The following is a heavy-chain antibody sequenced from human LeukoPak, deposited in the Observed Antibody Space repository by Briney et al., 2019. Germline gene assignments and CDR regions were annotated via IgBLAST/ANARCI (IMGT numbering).Heavy chain of an antibody. D-gene: IGHD5-24*01. J-gene: IGHJ4*02. CDR2: INGSGGST. CDR3: AKMATIENDFDY. V-gene: IGHV3-23*01. Sequence: GGSLRLSCAASGFTFSSYTMSWVRQAPGKGLEWVSAINGSGGSTYYADSVKGRFTISRDNSKNTLYLQMNSLRAEDTAVYYCAKMATIENDFDYWGQGTLVTVSS. CDR1: GFTFSSYT.